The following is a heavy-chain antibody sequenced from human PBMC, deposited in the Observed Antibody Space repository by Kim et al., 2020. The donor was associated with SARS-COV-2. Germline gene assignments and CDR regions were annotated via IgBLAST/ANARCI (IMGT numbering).Heavy chain of an antibody. V-gene: IGHV3-30*04. CDR3: ARGGDSRSCLNWFDP. J-gene: IGHJ5*02. Sequence: GGSRRLSCAPSGFTFSSYAMHWVRRAPGKGLEWVALISYDGSNKYYVYSVKGRFTFTRDNSKTTIYLQMNSLRLEDTAVYFCARGGDSRSCLNWFDPWC. CDR1: GFTFSSYA. CDR2: ISYDGSNK. D-gene: IGHD6-13*01.